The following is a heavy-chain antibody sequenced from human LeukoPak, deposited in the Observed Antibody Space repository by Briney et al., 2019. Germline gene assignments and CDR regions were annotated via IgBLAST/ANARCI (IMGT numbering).Heavy chain of an antibody. D-gene: IGHD3-10*01. CDR2: VHYSGST. Sequence: SETLSLTCTVSGGSISSSSYYWGWIRQPPGKGLEWIASVHYSGSTYYNPSLKSRLTISVDTSKNQFSLELSSVTAADTALYFCARQLYVSGSYYAPMDVWGKGTTVTISS. V-gene: IGHV4-39*01. CDR3: ARQLYVSGSYYAPMDV. J-gene: IGHJ6*03. CDR1: GGSISSSSYY.